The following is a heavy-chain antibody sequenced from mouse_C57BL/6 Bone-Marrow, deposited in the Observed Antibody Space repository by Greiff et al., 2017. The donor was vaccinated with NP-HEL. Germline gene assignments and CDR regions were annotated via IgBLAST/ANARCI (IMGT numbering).Heavy chain of an antibody. CDR2: ISDGGSYT. Sequence: DVHLVESGGGLVKPGGSLKLSCAASGFTFSSYAMSWVRQTPEKRLEWVATISDGGSYTYYPDNVKGRFTISRDNAKNNLYLQMSHLKSEDTAMYYCAREGDYDYAAWFAYWGQGTLVTVSA. J-gene: IGHJ3*01. D-gene: IGHD2-4*01. CDR1: GFTFSSYA. V-gene: IGHV5-4*01. CDR3: AREGDYDYAAWFAY.